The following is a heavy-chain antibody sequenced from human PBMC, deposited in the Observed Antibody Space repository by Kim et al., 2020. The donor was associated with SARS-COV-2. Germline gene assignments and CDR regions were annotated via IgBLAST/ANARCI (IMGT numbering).Heavy chain of an antibody. CDR1: GFTFSSYG. Sequence: GRSLRLSCAASGFTFSSYGMHWVRQAPGKGLEWVAVIWYDGSNKYYADSVKGRFSISRDNSKNTLYLQMNSLRAEDTAVYYCARESVVVAATLRYYYYYGMDVWGQGTTVTVSS. V-gene: IGHV3-33*08. CDR2: IWYDGSNK. CDR3: ARESVVVAATLRYYYYYGMDV. D-gene: IGHD2-15*01. J-gene: IGHJ6*02.